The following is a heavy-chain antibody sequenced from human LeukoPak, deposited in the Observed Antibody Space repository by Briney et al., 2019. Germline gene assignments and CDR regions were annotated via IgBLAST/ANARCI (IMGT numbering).Heavy chain of an antibody. CDR3: ARTVTVVTPAYNWFDP. Sequence: ASVKVSCKASGYTFTSYGISWVRQAPGQGLEWMGWISAYNGNTNYAQKLQGRVTMTTDTSTSTAYMELRSLRSDDTAVYYCARTVTVVTPAYNWFDPWGQGSLVTVSS. J-gene: IGHJ5*02. D-gene: IGHD4-23*01. V-gene: IGHV1-18*01. CDR2: ISAYNGNT. CDR1: GYTFTSYG.